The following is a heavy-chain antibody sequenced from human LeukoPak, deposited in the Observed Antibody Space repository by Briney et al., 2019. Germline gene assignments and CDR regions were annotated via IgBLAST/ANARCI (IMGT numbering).Heavy chain of an antibody. CDR3: ARHFVTFQAGESFDP. V-gene: IGHV4-39*01. CDR2: IYYSGST. J-gene: IGHJ5*02. Sequence: SETLSLTCTVSGGSISSSSYYWGWIRQPPGKGLEWIGSIYYSGSTYYNPSLKSRVTISVDTSKNQFSLKLSSVTAADTAVYYRARHFVTFQAGESFDPWGQGTLVTVSS. CDR1: GGSISSSSYY. D-gene: IGHD3-16*01.